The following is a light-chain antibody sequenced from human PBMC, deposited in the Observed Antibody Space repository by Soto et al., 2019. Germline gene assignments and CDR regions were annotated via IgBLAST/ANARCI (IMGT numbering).Light chain of an antibody. J-gene: IGLJ1*01. CDR3: SSYTTISTHY. Sequence: QYVLTQPASVSGSPGQSITISCTGTSSDVGGYNYVSWYQQHPGKAPKLMIYDVRNRPSGVSNRFSGSKSVNTASLTISGLQAEDVADYYCSSYTTISTHYFAPGTKVTVL. CDR1: SSDVGGYNY. V-gene: IGLV2-14*01. CDR2: DVR.